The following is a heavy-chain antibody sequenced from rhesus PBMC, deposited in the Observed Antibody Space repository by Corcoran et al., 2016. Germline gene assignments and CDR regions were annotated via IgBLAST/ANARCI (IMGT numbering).Heavy chain of an antibody. CDR3: ARRVIAGTTWAFDY. V-gene: IGHV4-147*01. D-gene: IGHD1-20*01. CDR2: IYVGSGSP. CDR1: GAPLSRNH. Sequence: VQLQESGPVLVQPSETLPLNCAVSGAPLSRNHCSWIRQPPGKCLEWIGYIYVGSGSPIYNPSLKSRVTISKDTSKNQFSLKLSSVTAADTAVYYCARRVIAGTTWAFDYWGQGVLVTVSS. J-gene: IGHJ4*01.